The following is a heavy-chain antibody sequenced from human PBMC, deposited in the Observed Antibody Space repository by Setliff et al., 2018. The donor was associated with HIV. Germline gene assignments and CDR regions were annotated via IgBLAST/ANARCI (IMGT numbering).Heavy chain of an antibody. D-gene: IGHD1-1*01. CDR3: ARQLSNSFDS. CDR1: GYTFTGYY. V-gene: IGHV1-2*02. J-gene: IGHJ4*02. CDR2: INPNSGGT. Sequence: ASVKVSCKASGYTFTGYYMHWVRQAPGQGLEWMGWINPNSGGTNYAQKFQGRVTMTRDASINTAYMELSSLTSDDTAVYYCARQLSNSFDSWGQGTLVTVSS.